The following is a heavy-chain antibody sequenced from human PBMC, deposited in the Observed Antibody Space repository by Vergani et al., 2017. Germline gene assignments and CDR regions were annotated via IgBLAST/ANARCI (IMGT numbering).Heavy chain of an antibody. CDR2: IKQDGSEK. CDR1: GFTFSSYW. D-gene: IGHD3-3*01. CDR3: ARMGWTVFGVVIVRYFDY. Sequence: EVQLVESGGGLVQPGGSLRLSCAASGFTFSSYWMSWVRQAPGKGLEWVANIKQDGSEKYYVDSVKGRFTISRDNAKNSLYLQMNSLRAEDTAVYYCARMGWTVFGVVIVRYFDYWGQGTLVTVSS. V-gene: IGHV3-7*01. J-gene: IGHJ4*02.